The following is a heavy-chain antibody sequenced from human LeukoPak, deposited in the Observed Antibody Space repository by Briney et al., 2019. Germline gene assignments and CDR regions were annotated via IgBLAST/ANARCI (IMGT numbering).Heavy chain of an antibody. CDR2: ISSSMCTK. CDR3: ARGYNYGPPNGMDV. V-gene: IGHV3-48*02. CDR1: GFTFSSYR. Sequence: GGALRLSCAASGFTFSSYRMNWVRQAPGKGLEWVSFISSSMCTKYYATSVNGRFTHSRDNAKNSLYLQMNSLRDEDTAVYYCARGYNYGPPNGMDVWGQGTTVTVSS. D-gene: IGHD1-1*01. J-gene: IGHJ6*02.